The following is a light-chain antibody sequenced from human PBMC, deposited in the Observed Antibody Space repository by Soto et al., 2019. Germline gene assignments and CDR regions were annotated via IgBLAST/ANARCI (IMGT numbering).Light chain of an antibody. CDR3: QQRSNWRWLT. J-gene: IGKJ4*01. Sequence: EIVLTQSPGTLSLSPGERATLSCRASQSISSNYLAWYQQKPGQSPRLLIYGASSRATGIPDRFSGSGSGTEFSLTISRLEPEDFAVYYCQQRSNWRWLTFGGGTKVEIK. V-gene: IGKV3D-20*02. CDR1: QSISSNY. CDR2: GAS.